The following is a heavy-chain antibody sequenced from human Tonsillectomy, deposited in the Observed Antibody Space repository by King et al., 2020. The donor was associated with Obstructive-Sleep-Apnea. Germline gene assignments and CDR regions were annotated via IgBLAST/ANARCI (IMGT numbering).Heavy chain of an antibody. CDR2: ISYDGSNK. CDR3: AKDPALLGRGKTSYYFDY. Sequence: QLVQSGGGVVQPGRSLRLSCAASGFTFSSYGMHWVRQAPGKGLEWVAVISYDGSNKYYADSVKGRFTISRDNSKNTLYLQMNSLRAEDTAVYYCAKDPALLGRGKTSYYFDYWGQGTLVTVSS. D-gene: IGHD3-10*01. V-gene: IGHV3-30*18. CDR1: GFTFSSYG. J-gene: IGHJ4*02.